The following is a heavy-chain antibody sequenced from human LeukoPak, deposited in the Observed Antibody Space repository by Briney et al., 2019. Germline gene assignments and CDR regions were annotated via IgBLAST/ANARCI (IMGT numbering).Heavy chain of an antibody. Sequence: GRSLRLSCAASGVTFTSYAVPWVRQAPGKGLEWVAVISYDGSNKYYADSVKGRFTISRDNSKNTLYLQMNSLRAEDTAVYYCARGSTGSGTYSTLDYWGQGTLVTVSS. CDR3: ARGSTGSGTYSTLDY. D-gene: IGHD1-26*01. CDR2: ISYDGSNK. CDR1: GVTFTSYA. V-gene: IGHV3-30-3*01. J-gene: IGHJ4*02.